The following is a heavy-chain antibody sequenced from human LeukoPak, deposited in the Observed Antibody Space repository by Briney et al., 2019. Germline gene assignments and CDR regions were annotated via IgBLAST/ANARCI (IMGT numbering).Heavy chain of an antibody. CDR2: ISSSSSYI. CDR1: GFTFISYS. CDR3: ARDAVPRAGYYDSSGHSALDY. D-gene: IGHD3-22*01. Sequence: GGSLRLSCAASGFTFISYSLNWVHQAPRKGLEWVSSISSSSSYIHYTDSVKGRFTISRDNAKNSLSLQMNSLRAEDTAVYYCARDAVPRAGYYDSSGHSALDYWGQGTLVTVSS. V-gene: IGHV3-21*01. J-gene: IGHJ4*02.